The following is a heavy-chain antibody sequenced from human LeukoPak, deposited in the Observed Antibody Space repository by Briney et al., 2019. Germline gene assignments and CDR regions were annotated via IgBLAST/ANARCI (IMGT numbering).Heavy chain of an antibody. CDR3: AKGRGLVPAAMPPLD. CDR1: GFTFSSYG. Sequence: PGGSLRLSCAASGFTFSSYGMSWVRQAPGKGLEWVSAISGSGGSTYYADSVKGRFTISRDNSKNTLYLQMNSLRAEDTAVYYCAKGRGLVPAAMPPLDWGQGTLVTVSS. CDR2: ISGSGGST. J-gene: IGHJ4*02. D-gene: IGHD2-2*01. V-gene: IGHV3-23*01.